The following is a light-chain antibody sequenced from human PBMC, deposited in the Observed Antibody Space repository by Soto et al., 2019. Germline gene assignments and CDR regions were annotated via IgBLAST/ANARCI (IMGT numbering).Light chain of an antibody. CDR1: QSNSSY. V-gene: IGKV1-39*01. J-gene: IGKJ5*01. CDR2: AAS. CDR3: QQCYSTLT. Sequence: IQMTQCPSSRSASVGDRVTITCRASQSNSSYLNWYHPNPGKAPKLLIYAASSLRSRVPSRFSGSGSGTDFTLTISSLQPEAFATYYCQQCYSTLTFGQGTRLEI.